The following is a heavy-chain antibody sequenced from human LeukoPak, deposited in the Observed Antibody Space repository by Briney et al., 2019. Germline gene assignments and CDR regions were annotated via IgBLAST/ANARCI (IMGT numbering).Heavy chain of an antibody. V-gene: IGHV3-23*01. CDR3: AKAEGYDILTGLDY. CDR1: GFTFGSYA. D-gene: IGHD3-9*01. Sequence: GGSLRLSCATSGFTFGSYAMSWVRQAPGKGLEWVSGIGASGGSTYYADSVKGRFTISRDNSKNALYLQMNSLRTEDTAVYYCAKAEGYDILTGLDYWGQGTLVTVSS. J-gene: IGHJ4*02. CDR2: IGASGGST.